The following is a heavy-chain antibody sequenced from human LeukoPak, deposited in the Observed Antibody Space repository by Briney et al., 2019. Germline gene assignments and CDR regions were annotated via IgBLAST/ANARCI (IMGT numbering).Heavy chain of an antibody. V-gene: IGHV1-8*01. J-gene: IGHJ6*02. CDR1: GYTFTSYD. D-gene: IGHD2-15*01. CDR2: MNLNSGNT. Sequence: ASVKLSCKASGYTFTSYDINWVRHAPGQGLEWMGWMNLNSGNTGYAQKLQGRVTMTRNTSISTAYMELSSLRSEDTAVYYCARGGCSGGSCYGYYGMDVWGQGTTVTVSS. CDR3: ARGGCSGGSCYGYYGMDV.